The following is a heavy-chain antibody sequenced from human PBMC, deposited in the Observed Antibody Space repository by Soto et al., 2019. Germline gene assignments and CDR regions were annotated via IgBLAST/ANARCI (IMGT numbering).Heavy chain of an antibody. V-gene: IGHV5-51*01. J-gene: IGHJ6*02. CDR3: AKVASTSWVPYYSYGMDV. Sequence: GESLKISCKGSGYSFTSYWIGWVRQMPGKGLEWMGIIYPGDSDTRYSPSFQGQVTISADKSISIAYLQWSSLKASDPAMYYCAKVASTSWVPYYSYGMDVWGQGTTVTVSS. CDR2: IYPGDSDT. D-gene: IGHD2-2*01. CDR1: GYSFTSYW.